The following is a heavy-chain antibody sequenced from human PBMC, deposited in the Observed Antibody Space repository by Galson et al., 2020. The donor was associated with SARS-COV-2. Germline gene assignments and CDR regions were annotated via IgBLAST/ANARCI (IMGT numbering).Heavy chain of an antibody. CDR1: GGSISSSSYY. J-gene: IGHJ6*02. V-gene: IGHV4-39*01. CDR2: IYYSGST. Sequence: SETLSLTCTVSGGSISSSSYYWGWIRQPPGKGLEWIGSIYYSGSTYYNPSLKSRVTISVDTSKNQFSLKLSSVTAADTAVYYCARHISKTWIQLWLEDYYYGMDVWGQGTTVTVSS. CDR3: ARHISKTWIQLWLEDYYYGMDV. D-gene: IGHD5-18*01.